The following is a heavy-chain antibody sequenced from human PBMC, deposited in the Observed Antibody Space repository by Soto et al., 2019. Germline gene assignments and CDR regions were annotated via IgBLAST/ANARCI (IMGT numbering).Heavy chain of an antibody. D-gene: IGHD5-12*01. J-gene: IGHJ4*02. Sequence: SETLSLTCTVSGGSISSYYWSWIRQPPGKGLEWIGYIYYSGSTNYNPSLKSRVTISVDTSKNQFSLKLSSVTAADTAVYYRARAFAGYNPLDYWGQGTLVTVS. CDR3: ARAFAGYNPLDY. CDR1: GGSISSYY. CDR2: IYYSGST. V-gene: IGHV4-59*01.